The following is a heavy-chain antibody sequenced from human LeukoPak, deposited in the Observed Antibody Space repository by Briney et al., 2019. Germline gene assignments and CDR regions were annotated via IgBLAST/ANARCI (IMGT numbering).Heavy chain of an antibody. V-gene: IGHV6-1*01. D-gene: IGHD2-15*01. J-gene: IGHJ3*02. CDR2: TYYRSKWYN. CDR1: GDSVSGNSAT. Sequence: SQTLSLTCAISGDSVSGNSATWNWIRQSPSRGLEWLGRTYYRSKWYNDYAVSVKSRVSIKPDTSKNQFSLQLSSVTPEDTAMYFCARDPPAAGQTLNAFDIWGQGTMVTVSS. CDR3: ARDPPAAGQTLNAFDI.